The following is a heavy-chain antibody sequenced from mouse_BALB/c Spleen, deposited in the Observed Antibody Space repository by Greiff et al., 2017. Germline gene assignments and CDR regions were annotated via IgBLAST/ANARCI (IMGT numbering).Heavy chain of an antibody. Sequence: VMLVESGPGLVAPSQSLSLTCTVSGFSLTSYGVHWVRQPPGKGLEWLGVIWAGGSTNYNSALMSRLSISKDNSKSQVFLKMNSLQTDDTAMYYCAREYYDAMDYWGQGTSVTVSS. J-gene: IGHJ4*01. CDR3: AREYYDAMDY. CDR1: GFSLTSYG. CDR2: IWAGGST. V-gene: IGHV2-9*02.